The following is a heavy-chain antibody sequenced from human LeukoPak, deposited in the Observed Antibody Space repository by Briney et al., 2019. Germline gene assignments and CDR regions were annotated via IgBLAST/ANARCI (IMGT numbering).Heavy chain of an antibody. CDR3: ARLVYDSRGYYFDY. V-gene: IGHV4-59*08. D-gene: IGHD3-22*01. CDR2: IYYSGNT. CDR1: GGSISSYY. Sequence: SETLSLTCSVSGGSISSYYWSWIRQPPGKGLGWIGYIYYSGNTNYNPSLRSRVTISIDTSKNQFSLKLSSVTAADTAVYHCARLVYDSRGYYFDYWGQGTLVTVSS. J-gene: IGHJ4*02.